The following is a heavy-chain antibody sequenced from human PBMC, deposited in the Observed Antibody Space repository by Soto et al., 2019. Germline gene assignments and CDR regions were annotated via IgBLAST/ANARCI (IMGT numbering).Heavy chain of an antibody. J-gene: IGHJ1*01. D-gene: IGHD5-12*01. CDR3: ARARDGYNFLYEPT. CDR2: IYSGGST. V-gene: IGHV3-53*01. CDR1: GLTVSNNY. Sequence: PGGSLRLSCAASGLTVSNNYMSWVRQPPGKGLEWVSVIYSGGSTYYADSVKGRFTISRGNSKNTVYLQMNSLRAEDTAVYYCARARDGYNFLYEPTWGQGTLVTVS.